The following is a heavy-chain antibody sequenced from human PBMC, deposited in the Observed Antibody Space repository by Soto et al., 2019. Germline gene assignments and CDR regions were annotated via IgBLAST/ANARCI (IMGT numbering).Heavy chain of an antibody. V-gene: IGHV3-15*07. Sequence: GGSLRLSCAASGFTFSNAWINWVRQAPRKGLEWVGRIKSKTDGGTADYAAPVKGRFAVSRDDSKKMVYLQMNSLKTEDTGINYCTKDSNSSIIVVRFDYWGKGTVVTVS. J-gene: IGHJ4*02. CDR1: GFTFSNAW. D-gene: IGHD1-26*01. CDR2: IKSKTDGGTA. CDR3: TKDSNSSIIVVRFDY.